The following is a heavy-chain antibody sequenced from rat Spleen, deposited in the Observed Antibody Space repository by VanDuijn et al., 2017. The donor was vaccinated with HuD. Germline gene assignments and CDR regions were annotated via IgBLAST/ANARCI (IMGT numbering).Heavy chain of an antibody. V-gene: IGHV5-7*01. Sequence: EVQLVESGGGLVQPGRSPKLSCAASGFTFSDYNMAYVRQAPKKGLEWVASISYDGSSTYYRDSVKGRFTISRDNAKSTLYLQMDSLRSEDTATYYCARQGDTYYGYTWYWYFDFWGPGTMVTVSS. CDR3: ARQGDTYYGYTWYWYFDF. D-gene: IGHD1-9*01. CDR2: ISYDGSST. CDR1: GFTFSDYN. J-gene: IGHJ1*01.